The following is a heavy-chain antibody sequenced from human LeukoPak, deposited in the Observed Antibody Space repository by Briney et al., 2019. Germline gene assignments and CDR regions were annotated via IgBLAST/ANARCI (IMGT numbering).Heavy chain of an antibody. V-gene: IGHV3-23*01. CDR3: ARVYSSIWYGLDYYYMDV. J-gene: IGHJ6*03. CDR2: ISGSGGST. D-gene: IGHD6-13*01. Sequence: PGGTLRLSCAASGFTFSSYGMSWVRQAPGKGLEWVSAISGSGGSTYYADSVKGRFTISRDNSKNTLYLQMNSLRVEDTAVYYCARVYSSIWYGLDYYYMDVWGKGTTVTISS. CDR1: GFTFSSYG.